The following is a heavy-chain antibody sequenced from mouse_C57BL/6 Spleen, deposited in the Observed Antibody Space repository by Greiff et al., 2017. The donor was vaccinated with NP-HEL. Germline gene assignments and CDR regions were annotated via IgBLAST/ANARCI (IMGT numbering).Heavy chain of an antibody. CDR3: ARDGDYSNYLVYFDY. J-gene: IGHJ2*01. Sequence: EVKLMESGPGLVKPSQSLSLTCSVTGYSITSGYYWNWIRQFPGNKLEWMGYISYDGSNNYNPSLKNRISITRDTSKNQFFLKLNSVTTEDTATYYCARDGDYSNYLVYFDYWGQGTTLTVSS. V-gene: IGHV3-6*01. D-gene: IGHD2-5*01. CDR2: ISYDGSN. CDR1: GYSITSGYY.